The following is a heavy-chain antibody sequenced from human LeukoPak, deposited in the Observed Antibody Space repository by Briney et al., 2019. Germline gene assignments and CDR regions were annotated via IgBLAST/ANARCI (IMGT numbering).Heavy chain of an antibody. D-gene: IGHD2-15*01. CDR3: AKDEEGYCSGGSCYYFDY. CDR2: ISDSGDKT. Sequence: GGSLRLSCAASGFTFSNYAMSWVRQAPGKGLECVSAISDSGDKTDYADSVRGRFTIYRDNSKDTLYLQMNSLRAEDTAVYYCAKDEEGYCSGGSCYYFDYWGQGTLVTVSS. CDR1: GFTFSNYA. J-gene: IGHJ4*02. V-gene: IGHV3-23*01.